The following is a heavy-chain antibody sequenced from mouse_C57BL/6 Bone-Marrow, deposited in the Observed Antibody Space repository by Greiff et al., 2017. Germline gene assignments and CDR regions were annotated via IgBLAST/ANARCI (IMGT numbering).Heavy chain of an antibody. CDR3: AKDDGYYDY. CDR1: GYAFSSSW. D-gene: IGHD2-3*01. J-gene: IGHJ2*01. CDR2: IYPGDGDT. Sequence: VQLQESGPELVKPGASVKISCKASGYAFSSSWMNWVKQRPGQGLEWIGRIYPGDGDTNYNGKFKGKATLTADKSSSTAYMQLSSLTSEDSAVXCCAKDDGYYDYWGQGTTLTVSS. V-gene: IGHV1-82*01.